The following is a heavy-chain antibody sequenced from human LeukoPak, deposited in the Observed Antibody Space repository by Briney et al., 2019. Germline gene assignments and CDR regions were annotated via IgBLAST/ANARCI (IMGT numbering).Heavy chain of an antibody. CDR3: ARDSHSSGYGYFDY. CDR1: GFTFSSYA. Sequence: PGGSLRLSCAASGFTFSSYAMHWVRQAPGKGLEWVAVISYDGSNKYYADSVKGRFTISRDNSKNTLYLQMNSLRAEDTAVYYCARDSHSSGYGYFDYWGQGTLVTVSS. J-gene: IGHJ4*02. D-gene: IGHD3-22*01. CDR2: ISYDGSNK. V-gene: IGHV3-30-3*01.